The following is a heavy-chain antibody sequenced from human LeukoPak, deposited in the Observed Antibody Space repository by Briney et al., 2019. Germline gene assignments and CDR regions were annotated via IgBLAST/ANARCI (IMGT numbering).Heavy chain of an antibody. J-gene: IGHJ5*02. V-gene: IGHV4-61*02. CDR3: AREGGSSGWYTGWFDP. Sequence: SETPSLTCTVSGGSISSGSYYWNWIRQPAGKGLEWIGRIYTSGSTNYNPSLKSRVTMSVDTSKNQFSLKLSSVTAADTAVYYCAREGGSSGWYTGWFDPWGQGTLVTVSS. CDR2: IYTSGST. D-gene: IGHD6-19*01. CDR1: GGSISSGSYY.